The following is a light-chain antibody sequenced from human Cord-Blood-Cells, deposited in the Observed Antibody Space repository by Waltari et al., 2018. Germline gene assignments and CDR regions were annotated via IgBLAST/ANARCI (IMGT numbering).Light chain of an antibody. V-gene: IGKV1-39*01. CDR2: AAS. CDR3: QQSYSTPYT. CDR1: QSISSY. Sequence: DIQMTQSPSSLSASVGDRVTITCRASQSISSYLNWYQQKPGKAPKLLIYAASSLQSGVPSRFSGSGSGTGFTLTISSLQPEDFATDYCQQSYSTPYTFGQGTKLEIK. J-gene: IGKJ2*01.